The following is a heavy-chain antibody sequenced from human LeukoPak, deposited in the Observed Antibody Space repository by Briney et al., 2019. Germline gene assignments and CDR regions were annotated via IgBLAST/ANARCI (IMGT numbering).Heavy chain of an antibody. D-gene: IGHD3-10*01. Sequence: TSETLSLTCTVSGGSISSYYWSWIRQPPGKGLEWIGDIYYSGSTNYNPSLKSRVTISLDTSKNQFSLKLNSVTAADTAVYYCASHYGSGSFYSPFDYWGQGTLVTVSS. CDR1: GGSISSYY. V-gene: IGHV4-59*01. J-gene: IGHJ4*02. CDR2: IYYSGST. CDR3: ASHYGSGSFYSPFDY.